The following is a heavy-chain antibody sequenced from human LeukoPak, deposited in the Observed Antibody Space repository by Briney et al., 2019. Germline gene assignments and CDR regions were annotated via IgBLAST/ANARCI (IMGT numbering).Heavy chain of an antibody. CDR2: ISSSSSYI. J-gene: IGHJ6*04. CDR1: GFTFSSYS. CDR3: ARNYGSGSYLDYYYGMDV. V-gene: IGHV3-21*06. D-gene: IGHD3-10*01. Sequence: GGSLRLSCAASGFTFSSYSMNWVRQAPGKGLAWVSSISSSSSYIYYADSVKGRFTISRDNAKNSLYLQMNSLRAEDTAVYYCARNYGSGSYLDYYYGMDVWGKGTTVTVPS.